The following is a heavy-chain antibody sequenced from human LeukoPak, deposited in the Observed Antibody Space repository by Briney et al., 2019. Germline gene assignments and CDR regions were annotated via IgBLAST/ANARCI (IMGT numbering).Heavy chain of an antibody. D-gene: IGHD1-26*01. J-gene: IGHJ4*02. V-gene: IGHV1-2*06. CDR3: ARDVSSTPNWEFDY. CDR2: INANSGGT. CDR1: GYTFADYF. Sequence: ASVKVSCKTSGYTFADYFIHWLRQAPGQGLEWMGRINANSGGTEYEQKSQGRVTMTRDTSISTAYVEVNWLISDDTAIYYCARDVSSTPNWEFDYWGQGTLVTVSS.